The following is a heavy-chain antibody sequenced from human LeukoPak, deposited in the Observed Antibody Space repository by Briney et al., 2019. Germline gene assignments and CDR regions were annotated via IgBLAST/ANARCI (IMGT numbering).Heavy chain of an antibody. D-gene: IGHD2-15*01. CDR1: GFNFRSYG. J-gene: IGHJ4*02. Sequence: PGGSLRLSCGASGFNFRSYGMSLVRQAPGEGLELGSAITGSGGSTSYADSVKGRFTISRDNTKNTLYLQMNSLRAEDTAVYYCAKLIETAATGNWGQGTLVTVSS. CDR3: AKLIETAATGN. V-gene: IGHV3-23*01. CDR2: ITGSGGST.